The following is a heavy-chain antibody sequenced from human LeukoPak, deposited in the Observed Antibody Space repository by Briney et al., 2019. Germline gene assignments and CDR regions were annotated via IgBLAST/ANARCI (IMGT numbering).Heavy chain of an antibody. CDR3: ARDPTVLWFGELLPLDY. Sequence: GGSLRLSCAASGFTFSSYWMHWVRQAPGKGLVWVSRINSDGSSTGYADSVKGRFTISRDNAKNTLYLQMNSLRAEDTAVYYCARDPTVLWFGELLPLDYWGQGTLVTVSS. D-gene: IGHD3-10*01. CDR2: INSDGSST. V-gene: IGHV3-74*01. J-gene: IGHJ4*02. CDR1: GFTFSSYW.